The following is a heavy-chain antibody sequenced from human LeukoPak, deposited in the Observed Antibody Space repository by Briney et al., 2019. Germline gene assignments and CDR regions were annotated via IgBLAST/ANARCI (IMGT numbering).Heavy chain of an antibody. V-gene: IGHV3-7*01. J-gene: IGHJ4*02. CDR2: IKEDGSEI. D-gene: IGHD2-15*01. CDR1: GFTFSNYW. Sequence: PVGSLRLSCAASGFTFSNYWMTWVRQAPGKGLEWVANIKEDGSEIFYVDSVKGRFTISRDNAKNSVYLQMNSLRAEDTAVYYCAREGDYYCSGGSCYDYWGQGTLVTVSS. CDR3: AREGDYYCSGGSCYDY.